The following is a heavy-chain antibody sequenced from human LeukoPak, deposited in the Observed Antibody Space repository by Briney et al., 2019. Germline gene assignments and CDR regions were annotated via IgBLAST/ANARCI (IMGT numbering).Heavy chain of an antibody. CDR2: ISGSGGST. J-gene: IGHJ4*02. V-gene: IGHV3-23*01. Sequence: GGSLRLSCAASGFTFSSYAMSWVRQAPGKGLEWVSAISGSGGSTYYADSVKGRFTISRDSSKNTLYLQMNSLRAEDTAVYYCATYCSSTSCRGEDYWGQGTLVTVSS. CDR1: GFTFSSYA. CDR3: ATYCSSTSCRGEDY. D-gene: IGHD2-2*01.